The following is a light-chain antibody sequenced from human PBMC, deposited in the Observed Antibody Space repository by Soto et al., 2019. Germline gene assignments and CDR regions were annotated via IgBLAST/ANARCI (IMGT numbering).Light chain of an antibody. CDR2: DAS. CDR3: QQYDNLPSLT. Sequence: DIQMTQSPSSLSAAVGDRVTITCQASQDISNYLNWYQQKPGKAPKLLIYDASNLETGVPSRFSGSGSGTDFTFTISSLQPDDIATYYCQQYDNLPSLTFGGGTKVDIK. V-gene: IGKV1-33*01. J-gene: IGKJ4*01. CDR1: QDISNY.